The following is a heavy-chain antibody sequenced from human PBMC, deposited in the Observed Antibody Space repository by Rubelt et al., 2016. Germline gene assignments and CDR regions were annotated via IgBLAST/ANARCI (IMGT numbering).Heavy chain of an antibody. CDR3: ARYCSSTSCYLMGMDV. Sequence: WVRQAPGRGLEWVSVIYSGGTTYYADSVKGRFTISRDNSKNTLYLQMNSLRVEDTAVYYCARYCSSTSCYLMGMDVWGQGTTVTVSS. J-gene: IGHJ6*02. CDR2: IYSGGTT. V-gene: IGHV3-66*01. D-gene: IGHD2-2*01.